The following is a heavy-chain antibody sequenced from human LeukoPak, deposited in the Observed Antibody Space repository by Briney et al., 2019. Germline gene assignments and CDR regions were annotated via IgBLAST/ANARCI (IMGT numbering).Heavy chain of an antibody. CDR1: GYTFTSYD. D-gene: IGHD3-22*01. CDR2: MNPNTGNT. J-gene: IGHJ4*02. Sequence: ASVKVSCKASGYTFTSYDIQWVRQATGQGLEWMGWMNPNTGNTGYAQNFQGRVTMTRDTSINTAYMELSSLRSEDTAVYYCARLGAPGYYYDSSGYYADYWGQGTLVTVSS. CDR3: ARLGAPGYYYDSSGYYADY. V-gene: IGHV1-8*01.